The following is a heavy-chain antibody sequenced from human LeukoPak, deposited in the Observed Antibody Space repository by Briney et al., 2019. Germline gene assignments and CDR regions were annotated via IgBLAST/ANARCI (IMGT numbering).Heavy chain of an antibody. CDR2: IYTSGST. V-gene: IGHV4-4*07. CDR3: ARTYYYDSSGSLDY. Sequence: PSETLSLTCTVSGGSISSYYWSWIRQPAGKGLEWIGRIYTSGSTNYNPSLKSRVTISVDTSKNQFSLKLSSVTAADTAVYYCARTYYYDSSGSLDYWGQGTLVTVSS. J-gene: IGHJ4*02. D-gene: IGHD3-22*01. CDR1: GGSISSYY.